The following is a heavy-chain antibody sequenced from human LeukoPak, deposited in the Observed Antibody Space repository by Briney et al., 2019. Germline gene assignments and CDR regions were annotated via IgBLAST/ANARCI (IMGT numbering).Heavy chain of an antibody. J-gene: IGHJ4*02. CDR1: GGSISSGDYY. CDR3: ARDLYCGGDCYED. CDR2: IYYSGST. D-gene: IGHD2-21*01. V-gene: IGHV4-30-4*08. Sequence: SETLSLTCTVSGGSISSGDYYWSWIRQPPGKGLEWIGYIYYSGSTHYNPSLKSRVTISVDTSKNQFSLKLSSVTAADTAVYYCARDLYCGGDCYEDWGQGTLVTVSS.